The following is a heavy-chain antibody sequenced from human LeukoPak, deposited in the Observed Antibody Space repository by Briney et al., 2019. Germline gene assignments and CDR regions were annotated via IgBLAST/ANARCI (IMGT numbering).Heavy chain of an antibody. CDR1: GLTFSSIS. Sequence: PGGYLRLSCEATGLTFSSISMNWVRQAPGKGLEWVSAITSGGTSTYFADSVTGRFTVSRDNSKNTLYLQMNSLRAEDTAVYYCAKDLRLSSWVQLIFDPWGQGTLVTVSS. CDR3: AKDLRLSSWVQLIFDP. V-gene: IGHV3-23*01. D-gene: IGHD1-1*01. CDR2: ITSGGTST. J-gene: IGHJ5*02.